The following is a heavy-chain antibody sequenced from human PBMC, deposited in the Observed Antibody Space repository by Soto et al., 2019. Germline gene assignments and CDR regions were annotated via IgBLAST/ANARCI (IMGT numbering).Heavy chain of an antibody. V-gene: IGHV3-66*01. D-gene: IGHD5-18*01. J-gene: IGHJ4*02. Sequence: GRSLRLSCAASGFTVSSNYMSCVRQAPGKGLEWVSVIYSGGSTYYADSVKGRFTISRDNSKNTLYLQMNSLRAEDTAVYYCARDYSSYGPFDYWGQGTLVTVSS. CDR3: ARDYSSYGPFDY. CDR2: IYSGGST. CDR1: GFTVSSNY.